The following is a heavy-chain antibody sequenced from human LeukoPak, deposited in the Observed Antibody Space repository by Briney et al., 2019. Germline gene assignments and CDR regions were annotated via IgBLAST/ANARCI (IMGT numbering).Heavy chain of an antibody. CDR2: IYSGGST. D-gene: IGHD1-26*01. CDR1: GFTVSSNY. J-gene: IGHJ3*02. V-gene: IGHV3-66*02. CDR3: ARGHNGIVGATTSDAFDI. Sequence: PGGSLRLCCAASGFTVSSNYMSWVRQAPGKGLEWVSVIYSGGSTYYADSVKGRFTISRDNSKNTLYLQMNSLRAEDTAVYYCARGHNGIVGATTSDAFDIWGQGTMVTVSS.